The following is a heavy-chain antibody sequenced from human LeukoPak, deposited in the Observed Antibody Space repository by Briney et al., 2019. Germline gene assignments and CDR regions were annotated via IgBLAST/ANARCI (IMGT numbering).Heavy chain of an antibody. CDR2: ISGSGGST. CDR1: GFTFSSYA. V-gene: IGHV3-23*01. J-gene: IGHJ4*02. CDR3: AKDTYYYDSSGYCPFDY. Sequence: PGASLRLSCAASGFTFSSYAMSWVRPAPGKGLEWVSAISGSGGSTYYADSVKGRFTISRDNSKNTLYLQMNSLRAEDTAVCYCAKDTYYYDSSGYCPFDYWGQGTLVTVSS. D-gene: IGHD3-22*01.